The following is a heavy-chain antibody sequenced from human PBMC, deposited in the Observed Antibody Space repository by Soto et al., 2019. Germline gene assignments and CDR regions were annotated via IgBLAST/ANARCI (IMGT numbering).Heavy chain of an antibody. CDR2: ISSSSSYI. D-gene: IGHD2-2*01. V-gene: IGHV3-21*01. CDR1: GFTSSSDS. J-gene: IGHJ4*02. CDR3: ARDQRASCTR. Sequence: AGALILSCAASGFTSSSDSMDWVRQAPGKGLEWVSSISSSSSYIYYADSVKGRFTISRDNAKNSLYLQMNSLRAEDTAVYYCARDQRASCTRWGQGTLVTVSS.